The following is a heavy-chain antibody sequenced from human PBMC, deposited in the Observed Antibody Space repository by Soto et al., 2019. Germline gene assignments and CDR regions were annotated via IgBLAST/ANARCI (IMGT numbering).Heavy chain of an antibody. CDR3: SRFAAGHSITYPFDN. D-gene: IGHD6-13*01. CDR1: TVSVSFFY. Sequence: PPETLSLACTVSTVSVSFFYRSWIRQPPGKGLEWIGYIYYSGSSDYNPSLKSRVTISVDASKNQLSLNLSSVTAADTAVYLCSRFAAGHSITYPFDNWGQGPLVT. J-gene: IGHJ4*02. CDR2: IYYSGSS. V-gene: IGHV4-59*02.